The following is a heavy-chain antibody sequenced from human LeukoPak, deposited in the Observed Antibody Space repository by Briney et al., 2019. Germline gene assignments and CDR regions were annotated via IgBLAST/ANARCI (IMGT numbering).Heavy chain of an antibody. V-gene: IGHV3-48*04. J-gene: IGHJ4*02. CDR3: ARIDYYYDTSGYYPYYFDY. D-gene: IGHD3-22*01. CDR2: ISRSSSTI. Sequence: GGSLRLSCAASGFTFSSHPMNWVRQAPGKGLEWVSFISRSSSTIYYAASVKGRFTISRDNAKNSLYLQMNSLRAEDTAVYYCARIDYYYDTSGYYPYYFDYWGQGTLVTVSS. CDR1: GFTFSSHP.